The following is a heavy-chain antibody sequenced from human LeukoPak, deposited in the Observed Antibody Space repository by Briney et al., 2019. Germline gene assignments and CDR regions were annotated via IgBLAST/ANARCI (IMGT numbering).Heavy chain of an antibody. V-gene: IGHV3-23*01. CDR2: ISGSGGST. D-gene: IGHD3-10*01. J-gene: IGHJ4*02. Sequence: RPGGSLRLSCAASGFTFSSYGMSWVRQAPGKGLEWVSAISGSGGSTYYADSVKGRFTISRDNSKNSLYLQMNSLRAEDTALYHCARGRGLLWFGESTYYFDYWGQGTLVTVSS. CDR1: GFTFSSYG. CDR3: ARGRGLLWFGESTYYFDY.